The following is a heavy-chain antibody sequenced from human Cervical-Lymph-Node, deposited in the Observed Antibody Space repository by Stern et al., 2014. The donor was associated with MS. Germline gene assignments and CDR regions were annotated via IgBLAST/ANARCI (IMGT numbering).Heavy chain of an antibody. D-gene: IGHD1-7*01. CDR1: GYSFTGYF. J-gene: IGHJ4*02. CDR2: IDPNTGDT. CDR3: AKTDDWNSRFEY. V-gene: IGHV1-2*02. Sequence: QVHLVESGAEVKKPGASVKVSCKTSGYSFTGYFLHWVRQAPGPGLEWMGWIDPNTGDTNLAQRFQGRVTLTVEKSITTAYMEVTRLNSDDTAVYYCAKTDDWNSRFEYWGQGILVTVS.